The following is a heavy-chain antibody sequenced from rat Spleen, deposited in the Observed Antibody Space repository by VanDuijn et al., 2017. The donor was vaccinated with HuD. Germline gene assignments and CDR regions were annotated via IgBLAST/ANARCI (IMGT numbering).Heavy chain of an antibody. CDR2: IIYDGSDT. J-gene: IGHJ1*01. CDR1: GFTFRDYY. V-gene: IGHV5-29*01. CDR3: ARHGTTRGWYFDF. D-gene: IGHD1-10*01. Sequence: EVQLVDSGGGLVQPGRSLKLSCAVSGFTFRDYYIAWVRQAPTKGLEWVATIIYDGSDTYWRDSVKGRFTISRDDAKSTQYLQMDSLRSEDTATYYCARHGTTRGWYFDFWGPGTMVTVSS.